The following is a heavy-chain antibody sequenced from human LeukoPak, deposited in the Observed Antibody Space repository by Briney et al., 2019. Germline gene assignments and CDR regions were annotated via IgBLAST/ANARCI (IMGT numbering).Heavy chain of an antibody. CDR1: GSTVSSNY. D-gene: IGHD3-22*01. V-gene: IGHV3-53*01. CDR3: ARVLGETMIVALTPYYYYMDV. J-gene: IGHJ6*03. Sequence: PGGSLRLSCAASGSTVSSNYMSWVRQAPGKGLEWVSVIYSGGSTYYADSVKGRFTISRDNSKNTLYLQMNNLRAEDTAVYYCARVLGETMIVALTPYYYYMDVWGKGTTVTVSS. CDR2: IYSGGST.